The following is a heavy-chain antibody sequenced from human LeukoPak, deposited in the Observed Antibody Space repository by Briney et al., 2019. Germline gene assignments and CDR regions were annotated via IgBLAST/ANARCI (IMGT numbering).Heavy chain of an antibody. Sequence: SVKVSCKAFGGTFSSYAISWVRQAPGQGLEWMGRIIPILGIANYAQKFQGRVTITADKSTSTAYMELSSLRSEDTAVYYCARGDRIAVAGTLDYWGQGTLVTVSS. CDR2: IIPILGIA. V-gene: IGHV1-69*04. CDR1: GGTFSSYA. CDR3: ARGDRIAVAGTLDY. J-gene: IGHJ4*02. D-gene: IGHD6-19*01.